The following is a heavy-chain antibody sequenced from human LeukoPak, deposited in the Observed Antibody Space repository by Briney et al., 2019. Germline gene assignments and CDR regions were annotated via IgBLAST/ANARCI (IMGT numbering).Heavy chain of an antibody. CDR1: GFTFDDYA. Sequence: PGGSLRLSCAASGFTFDDYAMHWVRQAPGKGLEWVSGISWNSGSIGYADSVKGRFTISRDNAKNSLYLQMNSLRAEDTALYYCAKEHIAAAGTRYYYYYYMDVWGKGTTVTVSS. CDR3: AKEHIAAAGTRYYYYYYMDV. D-gene: IGHD6-13*01. J-gene: IGHJ6*03. CDR2: ISWNSGSI. V-gene: IGHV3-9*01.